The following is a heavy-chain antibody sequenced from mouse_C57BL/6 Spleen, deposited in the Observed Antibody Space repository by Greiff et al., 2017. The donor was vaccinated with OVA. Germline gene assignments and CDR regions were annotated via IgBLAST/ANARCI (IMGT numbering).Heavy chain of an antibody. CDR3: ARRKSGSTYWYFDV. CDR2: IYPGDGDT. J-gene: IGHJ1*03. D-gene: IGHD1-1*01. Sequence: VSMRGAVAELVKPGVSVKIPSNHTVYAFSSYWMNWVKQRPGKGLEWIGQIYPGDGDTNYNGKFKGKATLTADKSSSTAYMQLSSLTSEDSAVYFCARRKSGSTYWYFDVWGTGTTVTVSS. V-gene: IGHV1-80*01. CDR1: VYAFSSYW.